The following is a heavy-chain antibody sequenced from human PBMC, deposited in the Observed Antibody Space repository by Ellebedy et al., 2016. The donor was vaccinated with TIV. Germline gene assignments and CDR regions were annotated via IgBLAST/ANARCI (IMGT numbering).Heavy chain of an antibody. J-gene: IGHJ5*02. CDR2: ISYDGSNK. Sequence: GGSLRLSCAASGFTFSNYGMHWVRQAPGKGLEWVSVISYDGSNKYYADSVKGRFTISRDNSKNTLYLQMNSLRTEDTAVYYCAKDSREYSGSYYGWFDPWGQGTLVNVSS. D-gene: IGHD1-26*01. CDR3: AKDSREYSGSYYGWFDP. CDR1: GFTFSNYG. V-gene: IGHV3-30*18.